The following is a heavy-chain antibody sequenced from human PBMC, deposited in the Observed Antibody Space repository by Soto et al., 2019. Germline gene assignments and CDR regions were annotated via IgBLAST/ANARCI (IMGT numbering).Heavy chain of an antibody. J-gene: IGHJ4*02. D-gene: IGHD6-19*01. Sequence: QVQLQESGPGLVKPSETLSLTCTVSGGSISSYYWSWIRQPAGKGLEWIGRIYTSGSTNYNPSLKSRVTMSVDTSKNQFSLKLSSVTAADTAVYYCAREKPKPYSIAVAGCIDYWGQGTLVTVSS. CDR3: AREKPKPYSIAVAGCIDY. CDR2: IYTSGST. CDR1: GGSISSYY. V-gene: IGHV4-4*07.